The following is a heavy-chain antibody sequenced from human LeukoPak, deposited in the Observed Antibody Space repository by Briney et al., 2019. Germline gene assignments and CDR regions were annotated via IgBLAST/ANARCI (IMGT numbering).Heavy chain of an antibody. Sequence: SETLSLTCTVSGGSISSSSYFWGWIRQSPGKGLEWIGNIYYSGSTYYNPSLKSRVTISVDTSKNQFSLKLSSVTAADTAVYYCTRNNWFDPWGQGTLVTVSS. J-gene: IGHJ5*02. CDR3: TRNNWFDP. V-gene: IGHV4-39*01. CDR2: IYYSGST. CDR1: GGSISSSSYF.